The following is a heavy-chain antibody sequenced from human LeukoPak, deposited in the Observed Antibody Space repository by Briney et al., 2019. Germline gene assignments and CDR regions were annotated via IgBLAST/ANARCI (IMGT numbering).Heavy chain of an antibody. CDR3: ARERDYFY. CDR1: GGSISSYY. Sequence: PSETLSLTCTVSGGSISSYYWSWIRQPPGKGLEWIGYIYYSGSTNYNPSLKSRVTISVDTSKNQFSLKLSSVTAADTAVYYCARERDYFYWGQGTLVTVSS. V-gene: IGHV4-59*01. D-gene: IGHD3-10*01. J-gene: IGHJ4*02. CDR2: IYYSGST.